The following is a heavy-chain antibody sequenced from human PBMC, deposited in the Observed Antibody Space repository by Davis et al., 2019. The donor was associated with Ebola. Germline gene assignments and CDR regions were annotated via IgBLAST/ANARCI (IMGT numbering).Heavy chain of an antibody. D-gene: IGHD3-22*01. V-gene: IGHV1-46*01. CDR1: GYRFTSYY. CDR3: AREGGRYYDSSGYVFDI. Sequence: PSVKVSCKASGYRFTSYYMHWVRQAPGQGLEWMGIINPITGGTSYAQNFQVRVNMTRDTSTSTVYTELSSLRSEDTAVYYCAREGGRYYDSSGYVFDIWGQGTMVKVSS. CDR2: INPITGGT. J-gene: IGHJ3*02.